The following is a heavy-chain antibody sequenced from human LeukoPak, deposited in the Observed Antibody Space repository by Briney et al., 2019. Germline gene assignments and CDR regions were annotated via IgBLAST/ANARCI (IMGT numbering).Heavy chain of an antibody. CDR2: ISGSGGST. CDR1: GFTFSSYA. J-gene: IGHJ6*03. CDR3: ASGYPYYYYYYYMDV. D-gene: IGHD3-22*01. Sequence: GGSLRLSCAASGFTFSSYAMSWVRQAPGKGLEWVSAISGSGGSTYYADSVKGRFTISRDNSKDTLYLQMNSLRAEDTAVYYCASGYPYYYYYYYMDVWGKGTTVTVSS. V-gene: IGHV3-23*01.